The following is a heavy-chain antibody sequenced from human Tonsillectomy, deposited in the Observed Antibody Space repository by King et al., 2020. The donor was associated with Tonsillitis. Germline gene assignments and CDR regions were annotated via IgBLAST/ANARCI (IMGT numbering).Heavy chain of an antibody. CDR1: GFTVSSNY. CDR3: ARSPSGYYPYYFDY. Sequence: VQLVESGGGLVQPGGSLRLSCAASGFTVSSNYMSWVRQAPGKGLECVSVIYSGGSTYYADSVKGRFTISRDNSKNTLYLQMNSLRAEDTAVYYCARSPSGYYPYYFDYWGQGTLVTVSS. D-gene: IGHD3-22*01. CDR2: IYSGGST. V-gene: IGHV3-66*01. J-gene: IGHJ4*02.